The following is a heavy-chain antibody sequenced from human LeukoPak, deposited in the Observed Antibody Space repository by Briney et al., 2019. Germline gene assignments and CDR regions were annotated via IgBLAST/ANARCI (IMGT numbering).Heavy chain of an antibody. V-gene: IGHV3-30*18. CDR3: AKPYNYGVRDVHFDY. D-gene: IGHD4-17*01. J-gene: IGHJ4*02. CDR2: ISYDGSNK. CDR1: GFTFGSYA. Sequence: PGRSLRLSCAASGFTFGSYAMHWVRQAPGKGLEWVAVISYDGSNKYYVDSVKGRFTISRDNSKNTLYLQMDSLRAEDTAVYFCAKPYNYGVRDVHFDYRGQGTLVAVSS.